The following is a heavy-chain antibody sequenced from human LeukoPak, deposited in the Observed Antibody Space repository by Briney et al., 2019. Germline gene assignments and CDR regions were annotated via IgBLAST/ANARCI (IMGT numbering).Heavy chain of an antibody. J-gene: IGHJ5*02. CDR2: ISACNGNT. CDR3: ARDSGTVTPRENWFDP. Sequence: ASVKVSCKASGYTFTSYGISWVRQAPGQGLEWMGWISACNGNTNYAQKLQGRVTMTTDTSTSTAYMELRSLRSDDTAVYYCARDSGTVTPRENWFDPWGQGTLVTVSS. D-gene: IGHD4-17*01. V-gene: IGHV1-18*01. CDR1: GYTFTSYG.